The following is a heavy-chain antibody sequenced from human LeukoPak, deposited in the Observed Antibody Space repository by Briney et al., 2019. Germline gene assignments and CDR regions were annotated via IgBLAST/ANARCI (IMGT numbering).Heavy chain of an antibody. CDR1: GYTFTSYG. CDR3: CQSVSSDPYRY. V-gene: IGHV1-18*01. D-gene: IGHD1-26*01. Sequence: ASVKVSCKAAGYTFTSYGISWVRQPPGQGLEWMGWIIAYNGNTNYEQKLQGRVTMTTDTSTSTAYMELRSLRSDGAAVYYCCQSVSSDPYRYWGQGTLVTVSS. CDR2: IIAYNGNT. J-gene: IGHJ4*02.